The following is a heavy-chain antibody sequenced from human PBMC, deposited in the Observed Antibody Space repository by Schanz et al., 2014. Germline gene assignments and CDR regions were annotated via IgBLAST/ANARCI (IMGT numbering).Heavy chain of an antibody. J-gene: IGHJ4*02. CDR1: GYTFTSYY. CDR2: INPSSGTT. V-gene: IGHV1-46*03. CDR3: ARGGFWDSASFDS. Sequence: QVQLVQSGAEVKKPGASVKVSCKASGYTFTSYYMHWVRQAPGQGLEWMGIINPSSGTTRIAQNFQGRLTVTRDTSTSTVNRELSSLRSEDTAVYYCARGGFWDSASFDSWGQGTLVTVSS. D-gene: IGHD3-10*01.